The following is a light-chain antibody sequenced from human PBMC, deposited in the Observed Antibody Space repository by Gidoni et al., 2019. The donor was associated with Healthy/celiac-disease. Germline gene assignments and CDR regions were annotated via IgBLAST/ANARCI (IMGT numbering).Light chain of an antibody. CDR2: GSS. J-gene: IGKJ2*01. Sequence: ELVLTQSPGTLSLSPGEGATLSCRASQSVRRSYLAWYQQKPGQAPRLLIYGSSSRATGIPDRFCGSGSGTDFTLTISRLEPEDFAVYYCQQYGSSPRTFGQGTKLEIK. V-gene: IGKV3-20*01. CDR1: QSVRRSY. CDR3: QQYGSSPRT.